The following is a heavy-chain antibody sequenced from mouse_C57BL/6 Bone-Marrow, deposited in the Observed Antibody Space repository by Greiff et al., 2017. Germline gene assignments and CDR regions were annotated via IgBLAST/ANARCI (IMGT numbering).Heavy chain of an antibody. J-gene: IGHJ4*01. D-gene: IGHD1-1*01. V-gene: IGHV14-3*01. CDR1: GFNIKNTY. CDR2: IDPADGNT. CDR3: ARGGSSPPDAMDY. Sequence: VQLQQSVAELVRPGASVKLSCTASGFNIKNTYMHWVKQRPEQGLEWIGRIDPADGNTKYAPKFKGKATITADTSSNTAYLQLSSLTSEDTAIDYCARGGSSPPDAMDYWGQGTSVTVSS.